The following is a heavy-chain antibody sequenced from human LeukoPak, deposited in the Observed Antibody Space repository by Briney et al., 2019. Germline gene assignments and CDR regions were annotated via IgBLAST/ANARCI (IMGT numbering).Heavy chain of an antibody. V-gene: IGHV4-59*01. CDR2: IYYSGFT. CDR3: ARIPSLDAFDI. J-gene: IGHJ3*02. D-gene: IGHD2-2*02. Sequence: PSETLSLTCTVSGDSISSNYWGWIRQPPGKGLEWIGYIYYSGFTNYNPSLKSRVTISVDTSKNQFSPKLSSVTAADTAVYYCARIPSLDAFDIWGQGTMVTVSS. CDR1: GDSISSNY.